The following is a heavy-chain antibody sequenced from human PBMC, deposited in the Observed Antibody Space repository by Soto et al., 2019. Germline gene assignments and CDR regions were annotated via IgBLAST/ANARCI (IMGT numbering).Heavy chain of an antibody. CDR1: GGTFSSYA. V-gene: IGHV1-69*13. CDR2: IIPIFGTA. CDR3: ATPLSTIFGVVIIGHYYYGMDV. D-gene: IGHD3-3*01. Sequence: GASVKVSCKASGGTFSSYAISWVRPAPGQGLEWMGGIIPIFGTANYAQKFQGRVTITADESTSTAYMELSSLRSEDTAVYYCATPLSTIFGVVIIGHYYYGMDVWGQGTTVTVSS. J-gene: IGHJ6*02.